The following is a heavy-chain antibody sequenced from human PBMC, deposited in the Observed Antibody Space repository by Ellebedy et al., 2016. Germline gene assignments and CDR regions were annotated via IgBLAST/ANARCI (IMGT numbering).Heavy chain of an antibody. CDR2: IDRENGET. CDR1: GYTLTDLS. D-gene: IGHD3-3*01. J-gene: IGHJ4*02. CDR3: ATGLRFLEWLSTDY. V-gene: IGHV1-24*01. Sequence: ASVKVSCKVSGYTLTDLSIHWVRQAPGKGLEWMGGIDRENGETIYAQNFQGRVTLTEDTYTETAYMELSSLRSDDTAVYYCATGLRFLEWLSTDYWGQGSLVTVSS.